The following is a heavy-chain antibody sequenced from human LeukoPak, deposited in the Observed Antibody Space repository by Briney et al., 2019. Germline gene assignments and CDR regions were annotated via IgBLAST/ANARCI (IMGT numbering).Heavy chain of an antibody. CDR2: IYHSGST. D-gene: IGHD3-10*01. V-gene: IGHV4-38-2*02. CDR1: GYSISSGYY. J-gene: IGHJ4*02. CDR3: ARLGYHGSGSPEPYFDY. Sequence: PSETLSLTCTVSGYSISSGYYWGWIRQPPGKGLEWIGSIYHSGSTYYNPSLKSRVTISVDTSKNQFSLKLSSVTAADTAVYYCARLGYHGSGSPEPYFDYWGQGTLVTVSS.